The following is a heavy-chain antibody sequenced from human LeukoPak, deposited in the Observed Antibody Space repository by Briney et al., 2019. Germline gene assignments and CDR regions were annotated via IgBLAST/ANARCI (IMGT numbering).Heavy chain of an antibody. CDR1: GFTVSSNY. D-gene: IGHD5-12*01. CDR3: VRGSGGDGYGYWGDK. Sequence: GGSLRLSCAASGFTVSSNYMSWVRQAPGKGLEWVAVIWYHGNEIHYVDSVKGRFTISRDNFRNTLYLQMNSLRAEDSAVYYCVRGSGGDGYGYWGDKWGQGTLVTVSS. V-gene: IGHV3-33*08. CDR2: IWYHGNEI. J-gene: IGHJ4*02.